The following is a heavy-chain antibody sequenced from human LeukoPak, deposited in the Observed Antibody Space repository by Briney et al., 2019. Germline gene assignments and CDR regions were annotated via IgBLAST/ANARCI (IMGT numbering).Heavy chain of an antibody. Sequence: SETLSLTCTVSGGSISSGGYYWSWIRQHPGKGLEWIGYIYYSGSTYYNPSLKSRVTISVDTSKNQFSLKLSSVTAADTAVYYCARGGRDTAMVTSLYFDYWGQGTLVTVSS. V-gene: IGHV4-31*03. CDR1: GGSISSGGYY. CDR3: ARGGRDTAMVTSLYFDY. J-gene: IGHJ4*02. D-gene: IGHD5-18*01. CDR2: IYYSGST.